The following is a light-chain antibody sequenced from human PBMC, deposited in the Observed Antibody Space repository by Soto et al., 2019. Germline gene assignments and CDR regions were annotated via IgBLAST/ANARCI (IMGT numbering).Light chain of an antibody. CDR2: DVG. CDR1: HRYIGHYNF. J-gene: IGLJ1*01. CDR3: SSYTSDHPRFYV. V-gene: IGLV2-14*03. Sequence: QSSLTQPGPGSGSPGQSNTILCTGTHRYIGHYNFVSWNQHHPGKCTKLINYDVGSRPSGVSTRFFGSKSGNTASLSISGLQAVDEADYYCSSYTSDHPRFYVFGTGTKVTVL.